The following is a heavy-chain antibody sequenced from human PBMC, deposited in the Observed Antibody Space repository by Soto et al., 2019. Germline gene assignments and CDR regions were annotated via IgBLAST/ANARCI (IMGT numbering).Heavy chain of an antibody. V-gene: IGHV3-53*01. CDR3: ASWHLQEHAYDI. J-gene: IGHJ3*02. CDR2: LYDVDGT. D-gene: IGHD1-1*01. CDR1: GFTVSGKKY. Sequence: GGSLRLSCAAFGFTVSGKKYMAWVRQPPGKGLEWVSALYDVDGTYYADSVKGRFTTSTDSSRTIVYLQIHSLRPYDTAVYFCASWHLQEHAYDIWGQGTTVTVSS.